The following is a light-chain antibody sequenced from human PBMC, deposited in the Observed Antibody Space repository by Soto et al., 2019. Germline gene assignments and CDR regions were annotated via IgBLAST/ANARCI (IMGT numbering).Light chain of an antibody. CDR1: SSDVGGYNY. Sequence: QSALTQPASVSGSPGQSITISCTGTSSDVGGYNYVSWYQQHPGKAPKLMIYDVSNRPSGVSNRFSGSKSGNTASLTISGLHAEDEADYYCSSYTSSSTPYYVFGTGTKVTVL. CDR3: SSYTSSSTPYYV. V-gene: IGLV2-14*01. CDR2: DVS. J-gene: IGLJ1*01.